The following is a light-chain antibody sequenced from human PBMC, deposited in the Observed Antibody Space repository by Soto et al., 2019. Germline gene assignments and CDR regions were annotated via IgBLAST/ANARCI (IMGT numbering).Light chain of an antibody. CDR2: GAS. CDR1: QGVSSSY. J-gene: IGKJ1*01. V-gene: IGKV3-20*01. CDR3: QQYGSSWT. Sequence: EIVLTQSPGTLSLSPGERATLSCRASQGVSSSYLAWYQRKPGQAPRLPIYGASSRATGIPDRFSGSGSGTDFTLTISRLEPEDFAVYYCQQYGSSWTFGQGTKVEIK.